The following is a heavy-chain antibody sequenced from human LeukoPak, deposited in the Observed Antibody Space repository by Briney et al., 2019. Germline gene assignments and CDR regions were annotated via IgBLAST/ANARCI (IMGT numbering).Heavy chain of an antibody. CDR3: ARVPLGVAGTFDY. D-gene: IGHD6-19*01. CDR1: GYTFTGYY. J-gene: IGHJ4*02. V-gene: IGHV1-2*02. Sequence: ASVKVSCKASGYTFTGYYMHSVRQAAGQRLEGMGWIKPNSGGTNYAQKFQGRVTMTRDTSISTGYMELSRLRSDDTAVYYCARVPLGVAGTFDYGGQGTLVTVSS. CDR2: IKPNSGGT.